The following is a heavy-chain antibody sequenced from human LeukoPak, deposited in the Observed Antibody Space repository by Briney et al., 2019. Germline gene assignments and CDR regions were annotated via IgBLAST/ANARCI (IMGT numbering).Heavy chain of an antibody. D-gene: IGHD1-26*01. Sequence: GGSLRLSCEASGFTFRSYAMSWVRQAPGEGLEWVSVITTGGDTYYADSVKGRFTISRDNSKNTLYLQLDSLRADDTAVYYCTPHLWGGTYPYYLAYWGQGTLVTVSS. V-gene: IGHV3-23*01. CDR1: GFTFRSYA. J-gene: IGHJ4*02. CDR2: ITTGGDT. CDR3: TPHLWGGTYPYYLAY.